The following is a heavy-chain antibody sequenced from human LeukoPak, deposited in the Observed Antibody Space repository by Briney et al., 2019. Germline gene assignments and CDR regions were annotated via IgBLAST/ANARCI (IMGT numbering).Heavy chain of an antibody. D-gene: IGHD4-17*01. CDR3: ARSDTVTIFDY. Sequence: SGPALVKPTQTLTLTCTFSGFSLNTGGLCVHWIRQPLGKAPDWLGRIDWSDNKYYNSSLRTRLSVSKDTSTNQVVLTMANMDPLDTATYYCARSDTVTIFDYWGQGILVTVSS. V-gene: IGHV2-70*11. CDR1: GFSLNTGGLC. CDR2: IDWSDNK. J-gene: IGHJ4*02.